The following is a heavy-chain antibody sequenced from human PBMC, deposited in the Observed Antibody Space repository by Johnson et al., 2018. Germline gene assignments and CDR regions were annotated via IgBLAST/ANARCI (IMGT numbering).Heavy chain of an antibody. J-gene: IGHJ6*02. V-gene: IGHV3-73*01. CDR1: GFTFSGSA. CDR3: TRLIV. CDR2: IRSKANNYAT. Sequence: VQLVESGGVVVQPGGSLRLSCAASGFTFSGSALHWVRQASGKGLEWVGRIRSKANNYATAYDASVKGRFTISRDDSKTTEDLQMNSLKTEDTAVYYCTRLIVWGQGTTVTVSS.